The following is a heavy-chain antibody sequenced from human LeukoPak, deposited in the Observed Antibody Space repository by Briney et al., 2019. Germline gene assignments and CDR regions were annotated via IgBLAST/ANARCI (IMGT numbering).Heavy chain of an antibody. CDR1: GFTFNNFA. V-gene: IGHV3-23*01. J-gene: IGHJ4*02. D-gene: IGHD6-19*01. CDR3: AKNVKSSGWYSDY. CDR2: VSGSGGSS. Sequence: PGGSLRLSCVASGFTFNNFAMSWVRQAPGKGLEWVSAVSGSGGSSYYADSVKGRFTISRDNSKTTLYLQMNSLRAEDTAVYYCAKNVKSSGWYSDYWGQGTLVTVSS.